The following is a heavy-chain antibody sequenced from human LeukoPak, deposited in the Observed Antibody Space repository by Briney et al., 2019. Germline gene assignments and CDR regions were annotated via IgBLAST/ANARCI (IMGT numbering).Heavy chain of an antibody. D-gene: IGHD4-11*01. CDR3: ARSYSNHLFGMDV. J-gene: IGHJ6*02. Sequence: GGSLRLSCAASGFTVSSYYMTWVRQAPGKGLEWVSVIYSGGSTYYVDSVKGRVAISRDNSKNTVFLQMNSVRAEDTAVYYCARSYSNHLFGMDVWGQGTTVTVSS. CDR2: IYSGGST. CDR1: GFTVSSYY. V-gene: IGHV3-66*01.